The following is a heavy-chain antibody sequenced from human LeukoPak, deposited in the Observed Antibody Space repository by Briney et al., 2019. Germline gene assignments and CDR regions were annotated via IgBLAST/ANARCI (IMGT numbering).Heavy chain of an antibody. J-gene: IGHJ6*02. Sequence: GGSLRLSCAASGFTFSNYAIHWVRQAPGKGLEWVAVISDDGSNKYYADSMKGQFTISRDNSKNTLNLQMNSLRDEDTAVYYCARESTTVTVLPYSYYGMSVWGQGTTVTVSS. CDR2: ISDDGSNK. V-gene: IGHV3-30*04. CDR3: ARESTTVTVLPYSYYGMSV. D-gene: IGHD4-17*01. CDR1: GFTFSNYA.